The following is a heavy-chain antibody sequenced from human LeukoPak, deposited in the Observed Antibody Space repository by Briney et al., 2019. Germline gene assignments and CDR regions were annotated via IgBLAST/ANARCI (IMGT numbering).Heavy chain of an antibody. Sequence: KPSETLSLTCTVSGGSISSGSYCWSWIRQPAGKGLEWIGRIYTSGNTNYNPSLKSRVTISVDTSKNQFSLKLSSVTAADTAVYYCAREPAGGSYWLGPEPDAFDIWGQGTMVTVSS. D-gene: IGHD1-26*01. CDR2: IYTSGNT. V-gene: IGHV4-61*02. CDR1: GGSISSGSYC. CDR3: AREPAGGSYWLGPEPDAFDI. J-gene: IGHJ3*02.